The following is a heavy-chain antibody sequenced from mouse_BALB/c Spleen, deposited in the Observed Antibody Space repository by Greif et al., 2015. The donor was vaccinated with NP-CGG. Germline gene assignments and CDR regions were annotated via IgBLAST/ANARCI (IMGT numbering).Heavy chain of an antibody. Sequence: EVKLVESGGGLVKPGGSLKLSCAASGFTFSSYAMSWVRQTPEKRLEWVATISSGGSYTYYPDSVKGRFTISRDNAKNTLYLQMSSLRSEDTAMYYCARRGYGYDGAWFAYWGQGTLVTVSA. V-gene: IGHV5-9-3*01. CDR1: GFTFSSYA. D-gene: IGHD2-2*01. CDR3: ARRGYGYDGAWFAY. J-gene: IGHJ3*01. CDR2: ISSGGSYT.